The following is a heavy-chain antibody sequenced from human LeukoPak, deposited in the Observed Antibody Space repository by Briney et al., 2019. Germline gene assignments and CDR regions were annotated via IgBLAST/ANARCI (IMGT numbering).Heavy chain of an antibody. D-gene: IGHD6-13*01. J-gene: IGHJ4*02. CDR3: ARASTTIAAAGTGGY. Sequence: ASVKDSCKASGYTFTSYDINWVRQATGQGLEWMGWMNPNSGNTGYAQKFQGRVTMTRNTSISTAYMELSSLRSEDTAVYYCARASTTIAAAGTGGYWGQGTLVTVSS. V-gene: IGHV1-8*01. CDR2: MNPNSGNT. CDR1: GYTFTSYD.